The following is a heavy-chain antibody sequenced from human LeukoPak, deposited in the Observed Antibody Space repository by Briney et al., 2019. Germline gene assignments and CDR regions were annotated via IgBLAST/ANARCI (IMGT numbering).Heavy chain of an antibody. V-gene: IGHV4-59*01. CDR3: ARGPDIVVVQAAIIWFDP. Sequence: PSETLSLTCTVSGGSISSYYWSWIRQPPGKGLEWIGYIYYSGSTNCNPSLKSRVTISVDTSKNQFSLKLSSVTAADTAVYYCARGPDIVVVQAAIIWFDPWGQGTLVTVSS. CDR2: IYYSGST. J-gene: IGHJ5*02. D-gene: IGHD2-2*02. CDR1: GGSISSYY.